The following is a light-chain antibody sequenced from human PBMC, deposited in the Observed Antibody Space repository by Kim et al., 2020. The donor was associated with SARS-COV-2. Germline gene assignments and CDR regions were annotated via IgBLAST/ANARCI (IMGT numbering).Light chain of an antibody. V-gene: IGLV3-1*01. CDR2: QDS. CDR1: KLGDKY. CDR3: QAWASRRVV. Sequence: SYELTQPPSVSVSPGQTASNTCSGDKLGDKYACWYQQKPGQSPVLVIYQDSKRPSGIPARFSGPNSGNTATLTIRGTQAMDESDYYCQAWASRRVVFGTG. J-gene: IGLJ1*01.